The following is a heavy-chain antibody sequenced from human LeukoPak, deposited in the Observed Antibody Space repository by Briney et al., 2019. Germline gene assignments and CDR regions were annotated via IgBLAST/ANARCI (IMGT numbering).Heavy chain of an antibody. CDR3: TTFYHEYSPY. CDR1: GFSLMNAW. V-gene: IGHV3-15*01. CDR2: IKSSADGGTP. J-gene: IGHJ4*02. D-gene: IGHD2/OR15-2a*01. Sequence: TGGSLRLSCAASGFSLMNAWMIWVRQAPGKGLEWVGRIKSSADGGTPDYAAPARGRFTISRDDSKNTLYLQMNSLKTEDTAVYYCTTFYHEYSPYWGRGTLVTVSS.